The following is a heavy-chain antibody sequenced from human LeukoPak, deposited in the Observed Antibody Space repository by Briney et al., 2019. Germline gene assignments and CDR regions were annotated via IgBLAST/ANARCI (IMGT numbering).Heavy chain of an antibody. CDR2: ISGSGGST. Sequence: ETLSLTCTVSGGSISSYYWSWIRQPPGKGLEWVSAISGSGGSTYYADSVKGRFTISRDNSKNTLYLQMNSLRAEDTAVYYCAKGVTRYFDWLSTYYFDYWGQGTLVTVSS. CDR3: AKGVTRYFDWLSTYYFDY. J-gene: IGHJ4*02. CDR1: GGSISSYY. D-gene: IGHD3-9*01. V-gene: IGHV3-23*01.